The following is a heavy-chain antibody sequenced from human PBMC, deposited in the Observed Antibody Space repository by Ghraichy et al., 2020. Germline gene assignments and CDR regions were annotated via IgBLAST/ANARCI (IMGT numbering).Heavy chain of an antibody. CDR2: INPNRGGT. J-gene: IGHJ5*02. V-gene: IGHV1-2*02. Sequence: ASVKVSCKASGYTFTGYDIHWVRQAPGQGLEGRGWINPNRGGTTSAQKFQGRVIMTRDTSITTAYMELSRLRSDDTAVYYCARSPRLTTYYYGSGSTSSSPNWFDPWGQGTLVTVSS. CDR3: ARSPRLTTYYYGSGSTSSSPNWFDP. CDR1: GYTFTGYD. D-gene: IGHD3-10*01.